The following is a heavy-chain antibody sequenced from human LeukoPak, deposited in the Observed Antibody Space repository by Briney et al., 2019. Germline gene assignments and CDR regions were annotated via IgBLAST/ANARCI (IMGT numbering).Heavy chain of an antibody. V-gene: IGHV1-18*01. J-gene: IGHJ5*02. Sequence: ASVKVSCKASGYTFTSYGISWVRQAPGQGLEWMGWISAYNGNTNYAQKLQGRVTMTTDTSTSTAYMELRSLRSDDTAVYYCARERAYCSSTSCYTNWFDPWGQGTLVTVSS. D-gene: IGHD2-2*01. CDR2: ISAYNGNT. CDR3: ARERAYCSSTSCYTNWFDP. CDR1: GYTFTSYG.